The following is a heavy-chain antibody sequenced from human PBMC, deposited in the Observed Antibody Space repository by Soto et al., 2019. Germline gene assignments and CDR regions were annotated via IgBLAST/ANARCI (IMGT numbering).Heavy chain of an antibody. CDR3: ARYYDISGYPGPFDY. V-gene: IGHV4-39*01. CDR2: VYYTGST. D-gene: IGHD3-22*01. CDR1: GGSINTSTYY. Sequence: SETLSLTCTVSGGSINTSTYYWGWIRQPPGKGLEWIGSVYYTGSTYYNPSLKSRVTISVDRSKNQFSLNLSSVTAADTAVYYCARYYDISGYPGPFDYWGQGTLGTGSS. J-gene: IGHJ4*02.